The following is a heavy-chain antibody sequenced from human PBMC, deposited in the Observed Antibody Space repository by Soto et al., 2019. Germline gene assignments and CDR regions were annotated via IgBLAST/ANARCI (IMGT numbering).Heavy chain of an antibody. CDR2: IDPTDSYT. CDR1: GYNFLWMW. D-gene: IGHD1-26*01. J-gene: IGHJ5*02. CDR3: ATTRPPSWSSFFSWFDP. Sequence: GESLKISCKASGYNFLWMWISWVRQMPGEGLGWMGRIDPTDSYTNYSTSFQGHVTISVDKSSSTAYVQWRSLKATDTAMYYCATTRPPSWSSFFSWFDPWGQGTLVTVSS. V-gene: IGHV5-10-1*01.